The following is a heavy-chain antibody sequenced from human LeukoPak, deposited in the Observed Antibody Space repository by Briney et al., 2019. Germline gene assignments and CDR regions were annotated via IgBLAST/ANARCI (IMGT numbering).Heavy chain of an antibody. Sequence: KPSETLSLTCAVYGGSFSGYYWSWIRQPPGKGLEWIGEINHSGSTNYNPSLKSRVTISVDTSKNQFSLKLSSVTAADTAVYYCARHAHSSIAANIDYWGQGTQVTVSS. CDR2: INHSGST. V-gene: IGHV4-34*01. D-gene: IGHD6-6*01. CDR1: GGSFSGYY. CDR3: ARHAHSSIAANIDY. J-gene: IGHJ4*02.